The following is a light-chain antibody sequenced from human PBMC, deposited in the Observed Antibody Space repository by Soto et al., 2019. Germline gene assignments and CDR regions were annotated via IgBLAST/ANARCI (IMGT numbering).Light chain of an antibody. Sequence: QSALTQPASVSGSPGQSITISCTGTGNDFCGYNCVSWYQQFPGKAPKVMIYEVSIRPSGVSNRFSGSKSGNTASLTISGLQAEDEADYYCSSYTGSNYVVFGGGTKVTVL. V-gene: IGLV2-14*01. CDR2: EVS. J-gene: IGLJ2*01. CDR3: SSYTGSNYVV. CDR1: GNDFCGYNC.